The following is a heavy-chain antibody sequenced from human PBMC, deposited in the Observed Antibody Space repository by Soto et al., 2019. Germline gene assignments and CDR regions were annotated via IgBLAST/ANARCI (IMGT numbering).Heavy chain of an antibody. CDR3: ARRYGGNLDY. V-gene: IGHV4-59*08. CDR2: IYYSGST. CDR1: GGSISSYY. D-gene: IGHD1-26*01. J-gene: IGHJ4*02. Sequence: QVQLQESGPGLVKPSETLSLTCTVSGGSISSYYWSWIRQPPGKGLEWIGYIYYSGSTNHNPSLKSRVTISVDTYKNQFSLKLSSVTAADTAVYYCARRYGGNLDYWGQGTLVTVSS.